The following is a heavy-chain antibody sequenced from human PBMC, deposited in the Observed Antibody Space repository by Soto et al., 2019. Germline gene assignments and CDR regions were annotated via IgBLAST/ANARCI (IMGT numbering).Heavy chain of an antibody. J-gene: IGHJ4*02. CDR3: AKRPGYSYGYDNFDY. D-gene: IGHD5-18*01. Sequence: EVQLLESGGGLVQPGGSLRLSCAASGFAFSSYAMSWVRQAPGKGLEWVSAISGSGGSTYYADSVKGRFTISRDNSKNTLYLQMNSLRAEDTAVYYCAKRPGYSYGYDNFDYWGQGTLVTVSS. CDR1: GFAFSSYA. V-gene: IGHV3-23*01. CDR2: ISGSGGST.